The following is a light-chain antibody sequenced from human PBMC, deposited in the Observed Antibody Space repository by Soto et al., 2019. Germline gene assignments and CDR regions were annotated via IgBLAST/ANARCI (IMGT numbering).Light chain of an antibody. J-gene: IGLJ2*01. CDR3: ATWDRSLSVGV. CDR2: DND. Sequence: QAVVTQPPSVSAAPGQKVTISCSGSSSNIGNNYVFWYQQLPGTAPKLLIYDNDKRPSGIPDRFSGSKSGTSATLGITGLQTGDEADYYCATWDRSLSVGVFGGGTQLTVL. V-gene: IGLV1-51*01. CDR1: SSNIGNNY.